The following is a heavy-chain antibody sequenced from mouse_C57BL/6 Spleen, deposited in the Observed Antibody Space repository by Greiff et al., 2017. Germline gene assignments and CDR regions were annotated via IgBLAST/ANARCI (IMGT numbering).Heavy chain of an antibody. CDR3: TSVVAEAMDY. D-gene: IGHD1-1*01. J-gene: IGHJ4*01. CDR2: IDPEDGDT. V-gene: IGHV14-1*01. CDR1: GFNIKDYY. Sequence: VQLQQSGAELVRPGASVKLSCTASGFNIKDYYMHWVKQRPEQGLEWIGRIDPEDGDTEYAPKFQGKATMTADTSSNTAYLQLSSLTSEDTAVYYCTSVVAEAMDYWGQGASGTVSS.